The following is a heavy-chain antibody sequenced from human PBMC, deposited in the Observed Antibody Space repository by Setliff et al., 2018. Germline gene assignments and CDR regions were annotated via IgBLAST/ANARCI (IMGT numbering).Heavy chain of an antibody. V-gene: IGHV4-39*01. D-gene: IGHD6-25*01. Sequence: SETLSLTCRVSGGSISSGNYYWGLIRQPPGKGLEWVATIYYSGSTYSNPSLKSRLIISVDAPDNQFSVKLSSVTAADTAVYYCVGRDFSGGDSWGHGTLVTVSS. J-gene: IGHJ5*01. CDR2: IYYSGST. CDR3: VGRDFSGGDS. CDR1: GGSISSGNYY.